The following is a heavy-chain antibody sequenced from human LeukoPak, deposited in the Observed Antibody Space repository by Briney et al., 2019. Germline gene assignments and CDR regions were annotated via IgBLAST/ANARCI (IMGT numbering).Heavy chain of an antibody. CDR3: TADWQQLPSARDAFDI. CDR2: ISYDGSNK. CDR1: GFTFSSYA. D-gene: IGHD6-13*01. V-gene: IGHV3-30-3*01. J-gene: IGHJ3*02. Sequence: GRSLRLSCAASGFTFSSYAMHWVRQAPGKGLEWVAVISYDGSNKYYADSVKGRFTISRDNSKNTLYLQLNRLKTEDTAVYYCTADWQQLPSARDAFDIWGQGTMVTVSS.